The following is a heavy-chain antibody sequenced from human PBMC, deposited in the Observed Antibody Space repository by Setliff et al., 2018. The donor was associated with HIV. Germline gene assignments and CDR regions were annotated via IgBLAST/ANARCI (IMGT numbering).Heavy chain of an antibody. J-gene: IGHJ4*02. Sequence: GGSLRLSCAASGFTFNSYAMSWVRQAPGKGLEWVAIMSGSTGDTYYADSVKGRFTISRDNSKNTLSLQMNSLGAEDTAVYYCANRLRGYNKWYYFDYWGQGTLVTVSS. CDR2: MSGSTGDT. CDR3: ANRLRGYNKWYYFDY. CDR1: GFTFNSYA. V-gene: IGHV3-23*01. D-gene: IGHD1-1*01.